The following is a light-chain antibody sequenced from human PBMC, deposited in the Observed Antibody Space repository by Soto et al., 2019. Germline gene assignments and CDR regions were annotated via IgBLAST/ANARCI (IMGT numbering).Light chain of an antibody. CDR3: LQDFNYPWT. V-gene: IGKV1-6*01. CDR2: GAS. CDR1: QGIGKD. J-gene: IGKJ1*01. Sequence: AIDMTQSPSSLSASVGYTFTITCRASQGIGKDLAWFQQRPGKAPKLLIYGASGLQNGVPSRLSGSGSGTDLTLTISGMKTEDFETYFCLQDFNYPWTFGQGTKVDIK.